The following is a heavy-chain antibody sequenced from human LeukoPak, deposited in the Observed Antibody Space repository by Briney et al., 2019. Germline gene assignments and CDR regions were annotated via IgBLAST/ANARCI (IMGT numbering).Heavy chain of an antibody. D-gene: IGHD2-15*01. CDR1: GYSITSAYH. CDR3: ARQKAAHDAFDI. Sequence: PSETLSLTCAVAGYSITSAYHWGWIRQSPGKGLEWIGSIYHSGSTYYNPSLKSRVTISVDTSKNQFSLKLSSVTAADTAVYYCARQKAAHDAFDIWGQGTMVTVSS. V-gene: IGHV4-38-2*01. CDR2: IYHSGST. J-gene: IGHJ3*02.